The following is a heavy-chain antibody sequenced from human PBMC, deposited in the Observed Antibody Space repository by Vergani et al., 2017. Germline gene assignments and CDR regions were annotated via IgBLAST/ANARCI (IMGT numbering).Heavy chain of an antibody. D-gene: IGHD3-3*01. CDR2: ISAYNGNT. J-gene: IGHJ4*02. V-gene: IGHV1-18*01. CDR3: ARATYDFWSGYPHHYYYFDY. Sequence: QVQLVQSGAEVKKPGASVKVSCKASGYTFTSYGISWVRQAPGQGLEWMGWISAYNGNTNYAQKLQGRVTMTTDTSTSTAYMELRSQRSDDTAVYYCARATYDFWSGYPHHYYYFDYWGQGTLVTVSS. CDR1: GYTFTSYG.